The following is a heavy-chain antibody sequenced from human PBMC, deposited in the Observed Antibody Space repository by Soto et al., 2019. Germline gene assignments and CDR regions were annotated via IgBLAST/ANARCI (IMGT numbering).Heavy chain of an antibody. CDR3: AKLPLGYCTGGTCYRYFEY. Sequence: EVQLLDSGGGLAQPGGSLRLSCAASGFTFSNYAMPWVRQAPGKGLEWVAIITGNGGYTYYADSVKGRFTISRDNSQNTWYLQMNSLRVEDTAVYYCAKLPLGYCTGGTCYRYFEYWGQGTLVTVSS. CDR1: GFTFSNYA. J-gene: IGHJ4*02. CDR2: ITGNGGYT. D-gene: IGHD2-15*01. V-gene: IGHV3-23*01.